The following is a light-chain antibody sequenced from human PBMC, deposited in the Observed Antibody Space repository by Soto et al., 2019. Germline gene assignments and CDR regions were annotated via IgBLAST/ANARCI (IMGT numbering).Light chain of an antibody. CDR1: SRDVDAYDF. J-gene: IGLJ1*01. V-gene: IGLV2-11*01. Sequence: SVLTQPRSVSGSPGQSVAISCTGTSRDVDAYDFVSWYHHHPGKAPKLIISEVSKRPSGVSHRFSGSKSGNTASLNTSGPQAEDEADGLCCSFPARVYAFAGGPKVTV. CDR3: CSFPARVYA. CDR2: EVS.